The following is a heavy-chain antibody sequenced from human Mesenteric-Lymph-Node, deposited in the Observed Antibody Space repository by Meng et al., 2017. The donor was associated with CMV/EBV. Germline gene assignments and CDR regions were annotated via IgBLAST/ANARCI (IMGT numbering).Heavy chain of an antibody. D-gene: IGHD5-18*01. Sequence: GGSLRLSCAASGFTFSSYAMSWVRQAPGKGLEWVSVIYSGGRSTYYADSVKGRFTISRDNSKNTLYLQMNSLRAEDTAVYYCAKAAMIGKYRSYYFDYWGQGTLVTVSS. CDR3: AKAAMIGKYRSYYFDY. CDR1: GFTFSSYA. CDR2: IYSGGRST. J-gene: IGHJ4*02. V-gene: IGHV3-23*03.